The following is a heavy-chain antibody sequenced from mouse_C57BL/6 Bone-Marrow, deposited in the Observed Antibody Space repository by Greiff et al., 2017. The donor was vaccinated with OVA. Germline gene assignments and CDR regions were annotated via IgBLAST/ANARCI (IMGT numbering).Heavy chain of an antibody. CDR1: GYTFTSYW. CDR2: IHPNSGST. J-gene: IGHJ2*01. V-gene: IGHV1-64*01. Sequence: VQLQQPGAELVKPGASVKLSCKASGYTFTSYWMHWVKQRPGQGLVWIGMIHPNSGSTNYNEKFKSKATLTVDKSSSTAYMQHSNLTSEDSAVYYCARRIYHPHWGQGTTLTVSS. D-gene: IGHD1-1*01. CDR3: ARRIYHPH.